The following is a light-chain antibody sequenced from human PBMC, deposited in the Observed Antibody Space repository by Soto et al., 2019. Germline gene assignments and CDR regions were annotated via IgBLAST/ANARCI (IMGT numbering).Light chain of an antibody. CDR3: QSYDSSLSGWV. Sequence: QSVLTQPPSVSGAPGQRVTISCTGSSSNIGAGYDVHWYQQLPGTAPKLLIYGNSTRPSGVPDRFSGSKSGTSASLAITGLRAEDEADYYCQSYDSSLSGWVFGGGTKLTVL. V-gene: IGLV1-40*01. CDR2: GNS. CDR1: SSNIGAGYD. J-gene: IGLJ3*02.